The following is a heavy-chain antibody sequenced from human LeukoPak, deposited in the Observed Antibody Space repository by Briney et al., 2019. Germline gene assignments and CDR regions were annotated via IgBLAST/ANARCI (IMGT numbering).Heavy chain of an antibody. Sequence: SETLSLTCTVSGGSISSYYWSWIRQPPGKGLEWIGYIYYSGSTNYNPSLKSRVTISVDTSKNQFPLKLSSVTAADTAVYYCARSYYDFWSGPPYYYYYMDVWGKGTTVTVSS. D-gene: IGHD3-3*01. V-gene: IGHV4-59*01. CDR3: ARSYYDFWSGPPYYYYYMDV. CDR2: IYYSGST. CDR1: GGSISSYY. J-gene: IGHJ6*03.